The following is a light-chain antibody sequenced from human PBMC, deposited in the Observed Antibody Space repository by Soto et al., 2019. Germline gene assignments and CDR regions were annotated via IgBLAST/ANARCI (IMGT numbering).Light chain of an antibody. J-gene: IGLJ2*01. V-gene: IGLV2-14*01. Sequence: QSVLTQPASVSGSPGQSITISCTGTNSDVGGFNYVSWYQQHPDKAPKLIIFEVTDGPSGVSNRFSGSKSGNTASLTISGLQSEDEAEYYCCSYTSRSTLVFGGGTKLTVL. CDR2: EVT. CDR1: NSDVGGFNY. CDR3: CSYTSRSTLV.